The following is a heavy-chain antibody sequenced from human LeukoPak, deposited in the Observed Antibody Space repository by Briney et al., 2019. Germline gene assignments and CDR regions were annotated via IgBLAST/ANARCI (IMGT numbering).Heavy chain of an antibody. J-gene: IGHJ3*02. V-gene: IGHV3-49*04. CDR2: IRSKAYGGTT. Sequence: GGSLRLSCTASGFTFGDYAMSWVRQAPGKGLEWVGFIRSKAYGGTTEYAASVKGRFTISRDDSKSIAYLQMNGLKTEDTAVYYCTRARIQLWSDAFDIWGQGTMVTVSS. CDR1: GFTFGDYA. D-gene: IGHD5-18*01. CDR3: TRARIQLWSDAFDI.